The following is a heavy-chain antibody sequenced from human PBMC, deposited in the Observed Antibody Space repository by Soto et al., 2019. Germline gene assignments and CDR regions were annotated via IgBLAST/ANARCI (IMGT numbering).Heavy chain of an antibody. CDR3: ARANGEYRKDWFDP. CDR1: GGSISSGGYS. J-gene: IGHJ5*02. D-gene: IGHD6-6*01. V-gene: IGHV4-30-2*01. CDR2: IYHSGST. Sequence: QLQLQESGSGLVKPSQTLSLTCAVSGGSISSGGYSWSWIRQPPGKGLEWIGYIYHSGSTYYNPSLKSRVTISVDRFKNQFALKLSSVTAAVTAVYYCARANGEYRKDWFDPSGQGTLVTVSS.